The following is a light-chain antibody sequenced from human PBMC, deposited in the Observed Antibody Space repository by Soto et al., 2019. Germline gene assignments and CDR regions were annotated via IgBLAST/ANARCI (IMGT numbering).Light chain of an antibody. CDR2: GDN. CDR3: QSYDSSLNRV. J-gene: IGLJ1*01. CDR1: SSNIGARYD. Sequence: QSVLTQPTSVYGAPGQRITISCTGSSSNIGARYDVHWYRQLPGAAPKLLPYGDNNRPSGVPDRFSGSKSGASASLAITGLQADDEAYYYCQSYDSSLNRVFGTGTKVTVL. V-gene: IGLV1-40*01.